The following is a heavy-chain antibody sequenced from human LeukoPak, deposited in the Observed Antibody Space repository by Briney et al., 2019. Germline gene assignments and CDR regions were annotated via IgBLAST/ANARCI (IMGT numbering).Heavy chain of an antibody. CDR1: GGSISSYY. J-gene: IGHJ3*02. Sequence: SSETLSLTCTVSGGSISSYYWSWIRQPPGKGLEWIGYIYYSGSTNYNPSLKSRVTISVDTSKNQFSLKLSSVTAADTAVYYCARDRNYYYDSSGEDAFDIWGQGTMVTVSS. D-gene: IGHD3-22*01. CDR2: IYYSGST. CDR3: ARDRNYYYDSSGEDAFDI. V-gene: IGHV4-59*01.